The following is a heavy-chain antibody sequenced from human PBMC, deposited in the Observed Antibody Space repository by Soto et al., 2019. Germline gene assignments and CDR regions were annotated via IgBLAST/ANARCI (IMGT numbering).Heavy chain of an antibody. V-gene: IGHV1-58*02. CDR2: ILVRSGNT. CDR1: GFTFSNSA. D-gene: IGHD3-10*01. J-gene: IGHJ5*02. Sequence: GASVKVSCKASGFTFSNSAMQWVRQARGQRLEWIGWILVRSGNTKYAQKFQERVTITTDTSTSTAYMELRSLRSDDTAVYYCARGVGSGSYYNQYNWFDPWGQGTLVTVSS. CDR3: ARGVGSGSYYNQYNWFDP.